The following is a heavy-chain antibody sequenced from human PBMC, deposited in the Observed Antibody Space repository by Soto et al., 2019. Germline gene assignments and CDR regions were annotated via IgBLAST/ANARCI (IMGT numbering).Heavy chain of an antibody. CDR3: ARGSRAGSSSWADY. CDR1: GFTFSSYS. J-gene: IGHJ4*02. Sequence: EVQLVESGGGLVQPGGSLRLSCAASGFTFSSYSMNWVRQAPGKGLEWVSYISSSSSTIYYADSVKGRFTISRDNAKNSLYLQMNSLRAEDTAVFHCARGSRAGSSSWADYWGQGTLVTVSS. V-gene: IGHV3-48*01. CDR2: ISSSSSTI. D-gene: IGHD6-6*01.